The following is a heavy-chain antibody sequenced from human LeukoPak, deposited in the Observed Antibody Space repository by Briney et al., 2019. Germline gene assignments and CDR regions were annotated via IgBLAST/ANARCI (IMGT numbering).Heavy chain of an antibody. CDR1: GGSISSERYY. CDR2: VSSSGST. Sequence: PSETLSLTCNVSGGSISSERYYWGWIRQPPGKGPEWIGSVSSSGSTYYNPSLKSRVTISVDMSKNQFSLKLSSVTAADTAVYYCARRGTSYYYDSSAIPPFDYWGQGTLVTVSS. D-gene: IGHD3-22*01. J-gene: IGHJ4*02. CDR3: ARRGTSYYYDSSAIPPFDY. V-gene: IGHV4-39*01.